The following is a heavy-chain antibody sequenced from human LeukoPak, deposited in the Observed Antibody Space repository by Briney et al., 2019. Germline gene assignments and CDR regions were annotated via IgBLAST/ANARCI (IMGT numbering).Heavy chain of an antibody. CDR2: IKSDGSST. Sequence: QSGGSLRLSCAASGFTFSDYYMSWIRQAPGKGLVWVSRIKSDGSSTSYADSVKGRFTISRDNAKNTVYLQMNSLRAEDTAVYYCARGALHMYYLDNWGQGALVTVSS. CDR3: ARGALHMYYLDN. CDR1: GFTFSDYY. D-gene: IGHD2-8*01. J-gene: IGHJ4*02. V-gene: IGHV3-74*01.